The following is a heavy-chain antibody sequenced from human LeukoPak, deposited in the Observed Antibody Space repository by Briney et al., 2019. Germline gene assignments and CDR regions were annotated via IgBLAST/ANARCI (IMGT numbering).Heavy chain of an antibody. CDR2: ISAYNGNT. V-gene: IGHV1-18*01. J-gene: IGHJ4*02. Sequence: GASVKVSCKASGYTFTSYGISWVRQAPGQGLEWMGWISAYNGNTNYAQKFQGRVTITTDESTSTAYMELSSLRSEDTAVYYCASKYYYDSSGSFDYWGQGTLITVSS. CDR1: GYTFTSYG. CDR3: ASKYYYDSSGSFDY. D-gene: IGHD3-22*01.